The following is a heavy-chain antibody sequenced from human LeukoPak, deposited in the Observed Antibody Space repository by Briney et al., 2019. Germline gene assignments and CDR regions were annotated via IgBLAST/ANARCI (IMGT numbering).Heavy chain of an antibody. CDR2: ISGSGYNT. Sequence: PGGSLRLSCAASGFTVITNDMTWVRQAPGKGLEWVSVISGSGYNTDYADSVKGRFTISRDNSNLYLQMNSLRAEDTALYYCAKHSGSYFVYYFDYWGQGTLVTVSS. D-gene: IGHD1-26*01. J-gene: IGHJ4*02. CDR3: AKHSGSYFVYYFDY. V-gene: IGHV3-23*01. CDR1: GFTVITND.